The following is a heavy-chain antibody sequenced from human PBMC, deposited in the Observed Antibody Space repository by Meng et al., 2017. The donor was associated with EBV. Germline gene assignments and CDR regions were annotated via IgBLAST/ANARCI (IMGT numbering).Heavy chain of an antibody. V-gene: IGHV1-2*06. CDR3: ASRGDAGFDF. D-gene: IGHD5-12*01. J-gene: IGHJ4*02. Sequence: QVQLVQSGAEVKNPGASLKVSCKASGYTFTGYYIHWVRQAPGQGLEWMGRINPNSGDTNYAQKFQGRVTMTRDTSISTAYMDLSSLTSDDTAVYYCASRGDAGFDFWGPGTLVTVYS. CDR2: INPNSGDT. CDR1: GYTFTGYY.